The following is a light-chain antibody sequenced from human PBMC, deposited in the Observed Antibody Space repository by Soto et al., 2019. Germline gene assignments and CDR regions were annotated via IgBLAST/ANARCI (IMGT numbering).Light chain of an antibody. J-gene: IGKJ1*01. CDR1: QTISNF. CDR3: QQSYSTPRT. Sequence: DIQMTQSPSSLSASVGDRVTITCRASQTISNFLNWYQQKPGKAPKLLIYAASSLQTGVPSRFSGSGSGTDFTLTISSLQPEDFATYYGQQSYSTPRTFGQGTKVDIK. V-gene: IGKV1-39*01. CDR2: AAS.